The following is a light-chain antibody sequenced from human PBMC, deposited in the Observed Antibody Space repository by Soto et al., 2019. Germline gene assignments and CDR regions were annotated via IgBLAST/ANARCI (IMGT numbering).Light chain of an antibody. CDR1: QSFNNW. CDR2: KAS. V-gene: IGKV1-5*03. CDR3: QQNNSWT. J-gene: IGKJ1*01. Sequence: DIQMTQSPSTLSASVGDRVTITCRASQSFNNWLAWYQQKPGKAPKLLIYKASNLESGVPSRFSGSGSGTEFTLTINILQHHDYVTYYRQQNNSWTFGQGTKVEIK.